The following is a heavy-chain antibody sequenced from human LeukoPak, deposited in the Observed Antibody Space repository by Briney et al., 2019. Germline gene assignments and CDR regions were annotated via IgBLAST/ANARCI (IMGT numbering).Heavy chain of an antibody. Sequence: GGSLRLSCAASGFTFSSYWMHWVRQAPGKGLVWVSRINTDGSSTSYADSVKGRFTISRDNAKNTLYLQMNSLRAADTAVYYCARDTATDEAWFDPWGQGTLVTVSS. CDR1: GFTFSSYW. D-gene: IGHD5-18*01. V-gene: IGHV3-74*01. CDR3: ARDTATDEAWFDP. J-gene: IGHJ5*02. CDR2: INTDGSST.